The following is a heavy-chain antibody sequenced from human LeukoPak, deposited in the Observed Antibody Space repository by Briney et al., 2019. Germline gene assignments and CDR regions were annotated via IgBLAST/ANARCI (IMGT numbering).Heavy chain of an antibody. V-gene: IGHV4-39*01. CDR1: GGSISSSSYY. D-gene: IGHD6-13*01. CDR3: ASRSSWYGGAWFDY. CDR2: IYYSGST. J-gene: IGHJ4*02. Sequence: SETLSLTCTVSGGSISSSSYYWGWIRQPPGKGLEWIGSIYYSGSTYYNPSLKSRVIISVDTSKNQFSLKLSSVTAADTAVYYCASRSSWYGGAWFDYWGQGTLVTVSS.